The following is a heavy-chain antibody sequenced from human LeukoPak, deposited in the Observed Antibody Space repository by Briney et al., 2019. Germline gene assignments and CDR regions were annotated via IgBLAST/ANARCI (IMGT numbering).Heavy chain of an antibody. CDR3: ARHKGSYGYLRANWFDP. CDR1: GGSFSGYY. CDR2: INHSGST. D-gene: IGHD5-18*01. Sequence: PSETLSLTCAVYGGSFSGYYWSWIRQPPGKGLEWIGEINHSGSTNYNPSLKSRVTISVDTSKNQFSLKLSSVTAADTAVYYCARHKGSYGYLRANWFDPWGQGTLVTVSS. J-gene: IGHJ5*02. V-gene: IGHV4-34*01.